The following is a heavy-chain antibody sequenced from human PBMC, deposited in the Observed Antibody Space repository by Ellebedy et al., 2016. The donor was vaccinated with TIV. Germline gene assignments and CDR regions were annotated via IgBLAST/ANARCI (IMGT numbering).Heavy chain of an antibody. CDR3: AREKDGYNCFDY. D-gene: IGHD5-24*01. Sequence: GGSLRLXXAASGFSFSTYTMNWVRQAPGKGLEWVSSITSSSSYIYYADSLRGRFTISRDNAKNSLYLQMNSLSPEDTAVYYCAREKDGYNCFDYWGQGTLVTVSS. J-gene: IGHJ4*02. CDR2: ITSSSSYI. V-gene: IGHV3-21*01. CDR1: GFSFSTYT.